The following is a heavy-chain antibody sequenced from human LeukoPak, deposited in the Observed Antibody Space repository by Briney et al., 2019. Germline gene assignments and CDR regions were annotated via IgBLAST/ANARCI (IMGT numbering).Heavy chain of an antibody. D-gene: IGHD6-13*01. Sequence: AASVKVSCKASGFTFTSRSAVQWVRQARGQRLEWIGWIVVDSDNTNYAENFKERVTITRDMSASTSYMELSSLRSEDTAVYFCAAPYTSSCFDLWGQGTLVTVSS. J-gene: IGHJ4*02. V-gene: IGHV1-58*01. CDR3: AAPYTSSCFDL. CDR1: GFTFTSRSA. CDR2: IVVDSDNT.